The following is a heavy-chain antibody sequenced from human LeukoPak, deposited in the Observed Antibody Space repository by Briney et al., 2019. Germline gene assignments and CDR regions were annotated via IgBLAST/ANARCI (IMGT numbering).Heavy chain of an antibody. Sequence: GGSLRLSCAASGFTFSSYGMHWVRQAPGKGLEWVAFIRYDGSNKYYADSVKGRFTISRDNSKNTLYLQMNSLRTEDTAVYYCARLSGRDGYNDAFDIWGQGTMVTVSS. J-gene: IGHJ3*02. V-gene: IGHV3-30*02. CDR2: IRYDGSNK. CDR1: GFTFSSYG. CDR3: ARLSGRDGYNDAFDI. D-gene: IGHD5-24*01.